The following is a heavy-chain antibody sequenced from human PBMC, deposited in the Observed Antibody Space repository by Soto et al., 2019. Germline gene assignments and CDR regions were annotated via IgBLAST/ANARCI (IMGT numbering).Heavy chain of an antibody. D-gene: IGHD1-1*01. CDR3: AKGNSGRYYYGMDV. J-gene: IGHJ6*02. Sequence: GGSLRLSCAASGFTFSSCAMGWVRQAPGKGLEWVSAISDSGGGTYYADSVKGRFTISRDNSKNTLYLQMNSLRAEDTAVYYCAKGNSGRYYYGMDVWGQGTTVTVSS. V-gene: IGHV3-23*01. CDR1: GFTFSSCA. CDR2: ISDSGGGT.